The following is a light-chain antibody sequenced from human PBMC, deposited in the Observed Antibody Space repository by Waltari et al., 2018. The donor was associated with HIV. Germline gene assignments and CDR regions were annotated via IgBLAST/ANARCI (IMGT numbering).Light chain of an antibody. CDR2: WAS. J-gene: IGKJ4*01. CDR1: RSILYNSNNKNY. Sequence: DIVTTQSPDSLALSLGERATINCKSSRSILYNSNNKNYLAWYQQKPGQPPQLLIYWASTREFGVPDRFSGSGSGTNFTLTISSLQTEDVAVYYCQQYFNAPITFGGGTRVEI. CDR3: QQYFNAPIT. V-gene: IGKV4-1*01.